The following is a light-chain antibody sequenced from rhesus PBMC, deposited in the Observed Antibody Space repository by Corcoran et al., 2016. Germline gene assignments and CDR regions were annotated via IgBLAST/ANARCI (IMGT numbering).Light chain of an antibody. CDR3: HLSYNAPFT. CDR1: QYISND. CDR2: DAS. Sequence: DIQMTQSPSSLSASVGVRVTITCRASQYISNDLAWYPQKPGKTPKVRIHDASILQRGVPSRFSGIEYGKDFILTISILQSEDFSTFFCHLSYNAPFTFGPGTNLAI. J-gene: IGKJ3*01. V-gene: IGKV1S8*01.